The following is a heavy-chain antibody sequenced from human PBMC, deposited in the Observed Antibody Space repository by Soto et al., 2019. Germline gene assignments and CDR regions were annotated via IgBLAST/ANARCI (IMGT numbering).Heavy chain of an antibody. V-gene: IGHV4-30-4*01. CDR1: GGSISSGDYY. CDR3: ARLEVWRLRCGGFDY. D-gene: IGHD2-21*01. CDR2: IYYSGST. Sequence: PSETLSLTCTVSGGSISSGDYYWSWIRQPPGKGLEWIGHIYYSGSTYYNPSLKSRITISVDTSKNQFSLKLSSVTAADTAVYYCARLEVWRLRCGGFDYWGQGTLVTVSS. J-gene: IGHJ4*02.